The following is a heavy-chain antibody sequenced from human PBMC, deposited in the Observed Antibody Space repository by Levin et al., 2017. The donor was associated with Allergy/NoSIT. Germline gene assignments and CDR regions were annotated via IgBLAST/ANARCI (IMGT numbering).Heavy chain of an antibody. CDR3: ARPTYDSRTHTFDI. D-gene: IGHD3-10*01. V-gene: IGHV5-10-1*01. CDR1: GYSFTNYY. J-gene: IGHJ3*02. CDR2: VDPSDSYT. Sequence: GESLKISCTGSGYSFTNYYITWVRQKPGKGLEWMGRVDPSDSYTNYSPSFKGHVTISTENSISTAYLEWSSLKAPDTAMYYCARPTYDSRTHTFDIWGQGTMVTVSS.